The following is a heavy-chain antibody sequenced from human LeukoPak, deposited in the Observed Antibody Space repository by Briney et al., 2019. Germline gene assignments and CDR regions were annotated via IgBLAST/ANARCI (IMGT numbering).Heavy chain of an antibody. CDR2: ISSSSSSYI. D-gene: IGHD5-18*01. CDR3: AGESGYSYDQAFDY. Sequence: GGSLRLSCAASGFTFSSYSMNWVRQAPGKGLEWVSSISSSSSSYIYYADSVKGRFTISRDNAKNSLYLQMNSLRAEDTAVYYCAGESGYSYDQAFDYWGQGTLVTVSS. CDR1: GFTFSSYS. J-gene: IGHJ4*02. V-gene: IGHV3-21*01.